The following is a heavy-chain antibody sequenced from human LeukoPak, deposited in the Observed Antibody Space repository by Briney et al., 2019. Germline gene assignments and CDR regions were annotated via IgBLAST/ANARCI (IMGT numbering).Heavy chain of an antibody. CDR3: ASYLTSSPSGMDV. Sequence: PGGSLRLTCAASGFTFSSYWMHWLRQEPRKGLVWVSRISTDGSSRSYADSVKGRFTISRDNGKNTLYLQMNSLRAEDTAVYYCASYLTSSPSGMDVWGQGATVTVSS. J-gene: IGHJ6*02. D-gene: IGHD2/OR15-2a*01. CDR2: ISTDGSSR. V-gene: IGHV3-74*01. CDR1: GFTFSSYW.